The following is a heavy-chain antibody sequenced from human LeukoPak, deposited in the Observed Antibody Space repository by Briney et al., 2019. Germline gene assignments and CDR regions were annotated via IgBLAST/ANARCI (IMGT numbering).Heavy chain of an antibody. CDR3: AKEGSSGFIDS. J-gene: IGHJ4*02. V-gene: IGHV3-30*18. Sequence: GGSLRLSCAASGFTFSNYGMHWVRQAPGKGLEWVAVISYDGKTQYYADSVKGRFTFCRDNSRNTLYLQMNRQIAEDTAIFYCAKEGSSGFIDSWGRGTLVTVSS. CDR1: GFTFSNYG. CDR2: ISYDGKTQ. D-gene: IGHD6-19*01.